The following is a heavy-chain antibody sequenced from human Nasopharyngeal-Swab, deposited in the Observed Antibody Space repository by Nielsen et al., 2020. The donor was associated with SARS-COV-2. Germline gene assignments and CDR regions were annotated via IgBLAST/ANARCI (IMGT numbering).Heavy chain of an antibody. Sequence: GGSLRLSCAASGFTFSIYTMNWVRQAQGKGLEWVSAISSSGDYIYYAASVKGRFTISRDNAKNTVYLQMNSLRAEDTAVYYCTRDTPAMFAYWGQGTLVTVSS. CDR3: TRDTPAMFAY. V-gene: IGHV3-21*06. J-gene: IGHJ4*02. CDR1: GFTFSIYT. CDR2: ISSSGDYI.